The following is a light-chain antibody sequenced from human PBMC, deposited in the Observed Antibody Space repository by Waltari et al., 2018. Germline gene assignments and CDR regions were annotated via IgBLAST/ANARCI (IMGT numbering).Light chain of an antibody. J-gene: IGKJ5*01. CDR1: QTISSW. V-gene: IGKV1-5*03. Sequence: DIQMTQSSSTLSASVGDRVPITCRASQTISSWLAWYQQQPGKAPRLLIYRASTLESGVPSRFSGSGSGTEFTLTISSLQPDDFATYYCQQYNSYSITFGQGTRLEIK. CDR3: QQYNSYSIT. CDR2: RAS.